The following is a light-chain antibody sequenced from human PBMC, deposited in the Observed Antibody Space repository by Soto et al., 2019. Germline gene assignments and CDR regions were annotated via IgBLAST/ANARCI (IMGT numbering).Light chain of an antibody. CDR1: QAIRND. CDR2: FAS. Sequence: AIQMTQSPSSLSASVGDRVTITCRASQAIRNDLGWYQQKPGKAPKLLIYFASTLQSGVPSRFSGSGSGTDFTLTISSLQPEDFATYYCLQDYNYPPTFXQGTKADIK. J-gene: IGKJ1*01. V-gene: IGKV1-6*02. CDR3: LQDYNYPPT.